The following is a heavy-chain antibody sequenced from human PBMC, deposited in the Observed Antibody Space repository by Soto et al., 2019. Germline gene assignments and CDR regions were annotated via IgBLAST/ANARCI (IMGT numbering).Heavy chain of an antibody. V-gene: IGHV1-69*10. CDR3: ARDNTSGYSYGPQSYYYYYGMDV. CDR2: IIPILGTA. D-gene: IGHD5-18*01. CDR1: GGTFSSYA. Sequence: GASVKVSCKASGGTFSSYAISWVRQAPGQGLEWMGGIIPILGTANYAQKFQGRVTITADKSTSTAYMELSSLRSEDTAVYYCARDNTSGYSYGPQSYYYYYGMDVWGQGTTVTVSS. J-gene: IGHJ6*02.